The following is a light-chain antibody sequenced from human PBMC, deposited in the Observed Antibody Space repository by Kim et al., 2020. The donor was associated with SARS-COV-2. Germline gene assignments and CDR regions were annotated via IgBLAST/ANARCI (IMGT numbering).Light chain of an antibody. CDR3: QSRESGGNVV. Sequence: SSELTQDPAVSVALGQTVRITCQGDSLRSYYATWYQQKPRQAPVLVIYGRNSRPSGVPDRFSGSTSGNTASLTISGAQAEDEADFYCQSRESGGNVVFGGGTQLTVL. J-gene: IGLJ2*01. CDR2: GRN. CDR1: SLRSYY. V-gene: IGLV3-19*01.